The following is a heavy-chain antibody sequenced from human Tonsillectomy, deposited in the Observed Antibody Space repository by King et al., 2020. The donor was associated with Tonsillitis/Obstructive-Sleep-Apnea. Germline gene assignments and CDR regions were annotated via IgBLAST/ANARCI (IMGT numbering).Heavy chain of an antibody. V-gene: IGHV5-10-1*03. CDR1: GYSFTSYW. J-gene: IGHJ4*02. CDR3: ARGPPLGYGSGSGDY. D-gene: IGHD3-10*01. CDR2: IDPSDSDT. Sequence: VQLVESGAEVKKPGESLRISCKGSGYSFTSYWISWVRQMPGKGLEWMGRIDPSDSDTNYSPSFQGHVTISADKSISTAYLQWSSLKASDTAMYYCARGPPLGYGSGSGDYWGQGTLVTVSS.